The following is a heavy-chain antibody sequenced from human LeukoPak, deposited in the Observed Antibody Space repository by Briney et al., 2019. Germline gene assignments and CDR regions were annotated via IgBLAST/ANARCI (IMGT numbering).Heavy chain of an antibody. Sequence: SETLSLTCTVSGGSISSSSYYWGWIRQPAGKGLEWIGSIYYSGSTYYNPSLTSRVTISVDTSKNQFSLKLSSVTAADTAVYYCARHARGYYDSSGYYYSFDPWGQGTLVTVSS. J-gene: IGHJ5*02. D-gene: IGHD3-22*01. CDR1: GGSISSSSYY. CDR2: IYYSGST. V-gene: IGHV4-39*01. CDR3: ARHARGYYDSSGYYYSFDP.